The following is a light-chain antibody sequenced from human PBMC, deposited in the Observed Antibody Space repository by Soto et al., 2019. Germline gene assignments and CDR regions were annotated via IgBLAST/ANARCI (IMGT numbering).Light chain of an antibody. CDR3: QHQGT. J-gene: IGKJ1*01. CDR2: GAS. CDR1: QSVSSSY. V-gene: IGKV3-20*01. Sequence: EVVLTQSPGTLSLSPGERATLSCRASQSVSSSYLAWYQLKPGQAPRLVIYGASSRATGIPDRFSGSGSGTDFTLTISRLEPEDFAVYYCQHQGTFGQGTKVEIK.